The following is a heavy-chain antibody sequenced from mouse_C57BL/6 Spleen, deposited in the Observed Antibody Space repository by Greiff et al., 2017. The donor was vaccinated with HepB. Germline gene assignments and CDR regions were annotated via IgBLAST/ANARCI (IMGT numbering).Heavy chain of an antibody. V-gene: IGHV1-74*01. Sequence: QVQLQQPGAELVKPGASVKVSCKASGYTFTSYWMHWVKQRPGQGLEWIGRIHPSDSATNYNQKFQGKATLPVDKSSSTAYLQLSSLTSADSAVYYWAIGGREIYYYGSTDYYARDYWGQGTAVTVSA. J-gene: IGHJ4*01. D-gene: IGHD1-1*01. CDR2: IHPSDSAT. CDR3: AIGGREIYYYGSTDYYARDY. CDR1: GYTFTSYW.